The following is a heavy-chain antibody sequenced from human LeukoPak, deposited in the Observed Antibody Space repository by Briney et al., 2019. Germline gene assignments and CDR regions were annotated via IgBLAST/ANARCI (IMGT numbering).Heavy chain of an antibody. CDR2: INAGNGNT. V-gene: IGHV1-3*01. D-gene: IGHD6-6*01. J-gene: IGHJ4*02. CDR3: ARVSMAASDY. CDR1: GYTFTSYA. Sequence: WASVTVSCTASGYTFTSYAMHWVRQAPGQRLEWMGRINAGNGNTKYSQKFQGRVTITRDTSASTAYMELSSLRSEDTAVYYCARVSMAASDYWGQGTLVTVSS.